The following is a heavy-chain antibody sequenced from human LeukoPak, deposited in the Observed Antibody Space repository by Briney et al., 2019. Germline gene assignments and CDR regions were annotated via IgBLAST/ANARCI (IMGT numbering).Heavy chain of an antibody. J-gene: IGHJ4*02. V-gene: IGHV1-18*01. D-gene: IGHD6-13*01. CDR2: ISAYNGNT. Sequence: GASVKVSCKASGYTFTSYGISWVRQAPGQGLEWVGWISAYNGNTNYAQKLQGRVTMTTEPSTSTAYMELRSLRSDDTAVYYCARDAGSIAAAGSLSDYWGQGTLVTVSS. CDR3: ARDAGSIAAAGSLSDY. CDR1: GYTFTSYG.